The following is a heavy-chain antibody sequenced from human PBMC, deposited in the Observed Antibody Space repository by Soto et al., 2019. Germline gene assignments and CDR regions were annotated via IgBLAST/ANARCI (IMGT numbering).Heavy chain of an antibody. CDR2: ITSGGGKT. CDR3: AKPRTTWNYVVNAVDR. CDR1: GFSFSDYA. D-gene: IGHD1-7*01. Sequence: EVQLLESGGGLVQPGGSLRLSCAASGFSFSDYAMSWVRQAPGRGLEWVSTITSGGGKTFDADSVKGRFTISRDNSKSTLNLEMQSLRGDDTAVYYCAKPRTTWNYVVNAVDRWGQGTMVTVSS. V-gene: IGHV3-23*01. J-gene: IGHJ3*01.